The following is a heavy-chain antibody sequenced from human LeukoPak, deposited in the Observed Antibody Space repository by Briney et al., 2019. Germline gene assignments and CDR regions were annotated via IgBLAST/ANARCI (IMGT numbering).Heavy chain of an antibody. V-gene: IGHV4-4*07. CDR1: GGSISSYY. CDR2: IYTSGST. Sequence: SETLSLTCTVSGGSISSYYWSWIRQPAGKGLEWIGRIYTSGSTNYNPSLKSRVTMSVDTSKNQFSLKLSSVTAADTAVYYCARDDSSGYDSHAFDIWGQGTMVTVSS. CDR3: ARDDSSGYDSHAFDI. J-gene: IGHJ3*02. D-gene: IGHD3-22*01.